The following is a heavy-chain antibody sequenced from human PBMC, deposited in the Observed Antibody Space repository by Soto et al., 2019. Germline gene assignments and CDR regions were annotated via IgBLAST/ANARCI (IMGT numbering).Heavy chain of an antibody. CDR1: DTSLREFP. CDR2: IYATGTT. D-gene: IGHD3-16*01. CDR3: ARNVYLGGGSCRSVEY. V-gene: IGHV4-4*07. Sequence: VTLSLTYTISDTSLREFPGTLIWYSGEKGLEWSGRIYATGTTDCNPALKSRVSISVDTSKSQFCLNRTCVTAEDTAVYYCARNVYLGGGSCRSVEYWGQGILPTVPS. J-gene: IGHJ4*02.